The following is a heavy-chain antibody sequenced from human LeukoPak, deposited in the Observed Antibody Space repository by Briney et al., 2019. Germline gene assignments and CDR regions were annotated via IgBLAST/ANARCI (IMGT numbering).Heavy chain of an antibody. Sequence: SETLSLTCTVSGGSISSYYWSWIRQPAGKGLEWIGRIYTSGSTNYNPPLKSRVTMSVDTSKNQFSLKLSSVTAADTAVYYCARDQIYCSGGSCYPSYYYYMDVWGKGTTVTISS. V-gene: IGHV4-4*07. CDR2: IYTSGST. CDR1: GGSISSYY. D-gene: IGHD2-15*01. J-gene: IGHJ6*03. CDR3: ARDQIYCSGGSCYPSYYYYMDV.